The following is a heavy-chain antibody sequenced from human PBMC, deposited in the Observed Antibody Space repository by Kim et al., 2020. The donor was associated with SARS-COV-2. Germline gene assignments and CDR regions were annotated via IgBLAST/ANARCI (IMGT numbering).Heavy chain of an antibody. Sequence: GGSLRLSCAASGFTVSSNYMSWVRQAPGKGLEWVSVIYSGGSTYYADSVKGRFTISRDNSKNTLYLQMNSLRAEDTAVYYCARNRGDSSGYHPFDYWGQGTLVTVSS. D-gene: IGHD3-22*01. V-gene: IGHV3-66*01. CDR2: IYSGGST. CDR3: ARNRGDSSGYHPFDY. CDR1: GFTVSSNY. J-gene: IGHJ4*02.